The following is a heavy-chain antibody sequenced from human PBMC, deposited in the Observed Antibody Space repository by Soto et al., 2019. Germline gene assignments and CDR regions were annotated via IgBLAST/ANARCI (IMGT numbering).Heavy chain of an antibody. CDR3: ARATSWSLYDDYVWGSYRQYGMDV. V-gene: IGHV1-3*05. D-gene: IGHD3-16*02. Sequence: QVQLVQSGAEEKKPGASVKVSCKASGYTFTSYAMHWVRQAPGQRLEWMGWINAGNGNTKYSQKSQGRVTITRDTSASKAYMELSSLRSEDTAVYYCARATSWSLYDDYVWGSYRQYGMDVWGQGTTVTVSS. CDR1: GYTFTSYA. CDR2: INAGNGNT. J-gene: IGHJ6*02.